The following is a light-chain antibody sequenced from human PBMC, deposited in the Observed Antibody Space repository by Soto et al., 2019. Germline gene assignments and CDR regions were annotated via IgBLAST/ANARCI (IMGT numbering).Light chain of an antibody. J-gene: IGLJ1*01. CDR1: SSDIGNYDY. CDR3: SSYTRTSSYV. CDR2: EVS. V-gene: IGLV2-14*01. Sequence: QSALTQPASVSGSPGQSITISCTGTSSDIGNYDYVSWFQRHPGKAPKLLISEVSNRPSGVSYRFSGSKSGTTASLTISGLQAEDEADYYCSSYTRTSSYVFGGGTKLTVL.